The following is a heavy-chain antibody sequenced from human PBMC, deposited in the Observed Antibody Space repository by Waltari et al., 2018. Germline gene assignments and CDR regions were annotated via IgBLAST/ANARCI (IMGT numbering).Heavy chain of an antibody. CDR1: GFTFSSYE. J-gene: IGHJ2*01. Sequence: EVQLVESGGGLVQPGGSLRLSCAASGFTFSSYEMTWVRQAPGKGLEGGSYISSSGSTIYYADSVKGRFTISRDNAKNSLYLQMNSLRAEDTAVYYCARVPLYDFWSAHFDLWGRGTLVTVSS. D-gene: IGHD3-3*01. V-gene: IGHV3-48*03. CDR3: ARVPLYDFWSAHFDL. CDR2: ISSSGSTI.